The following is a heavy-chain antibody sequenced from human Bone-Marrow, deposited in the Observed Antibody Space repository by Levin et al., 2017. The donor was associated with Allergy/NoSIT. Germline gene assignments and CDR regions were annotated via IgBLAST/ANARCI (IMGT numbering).Heavy chain of an antibody. J-gene: IGHJ5*02. Sequence: SETLSLTCTVSGGSVSSGSYYWSWIRQPPGKGLEWIGYIYYSGSTNYNPSLKSRVIISVDTSKNQFPLKLSAVTAADTAEYYCPGWAGWFDPWGQGTLVTVSS. V-gene: IGHV4-61*01. CDR1: GGSVSSGSYY. CDR2: IYYSGST. CDR3: PGWAGWFDP. D-gene: IGHD1-26*01.